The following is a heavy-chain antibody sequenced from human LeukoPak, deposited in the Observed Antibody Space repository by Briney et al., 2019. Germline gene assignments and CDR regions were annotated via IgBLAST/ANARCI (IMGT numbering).Heavy chain of an antibody. Sequence: GGSLRLSCAASGFTFSSYAMSWVRQAPGKGLEWVSTISGSGYSTYYADSVKGRFTISRDNSKNTPFLQMNSLRAEDTAVYYCAKATYSSSWNLYFDYWGQGTLVTVSS. J-gene: IGHJ4*02. CDR3: AKATYSSSWNLYFDY. CDR1: GFTFSSYA. CDR2: ISGSGYST. D-gene: IGHD6-13*01. V-gene: IGHV3-23*01.